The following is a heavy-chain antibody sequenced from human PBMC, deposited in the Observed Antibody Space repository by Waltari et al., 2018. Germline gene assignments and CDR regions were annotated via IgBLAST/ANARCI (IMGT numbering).Heavy chain of an antibody. D-gene: IGHD6-19*01. J-gene: IGHJ4*02. CDR1: GGSISSSSSY. CDR2: IYYSGST. Sequence: QLQLQESGPGLVKPSETLSLTCTVSGGSISSSSSYLGWIRQPPGKGLEWIGSIYYSGSTYYNPSLKSRVTISVDTSKNQFSLKLSSVTAADTAVYYCARDVEAVGPDYWGQGTLVTVSS. CDR3: ARDVEAVGPDY. V-gene: IGHV4-39*07.